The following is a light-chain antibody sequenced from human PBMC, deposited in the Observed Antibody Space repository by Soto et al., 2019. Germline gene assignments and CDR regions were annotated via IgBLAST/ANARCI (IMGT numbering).Light chain of an antibody. J-gene: IGKJ1*01. CDR1: QSVLYRSNNKNY. CDR2: WAS. Sequence: DNVMTQSPESLAVSLGERATINCKSSQSVLYRSNNKNYLAWYQQKPGQPPKLLIYWASTRASGVPDRFSGSGSETDFTLTISSLQAEDVAVYYCQQYYSSPPWTFGQGTKVEIK. V-gene: IGKV4-1*01. CDR3: QQYYSSPPWT.